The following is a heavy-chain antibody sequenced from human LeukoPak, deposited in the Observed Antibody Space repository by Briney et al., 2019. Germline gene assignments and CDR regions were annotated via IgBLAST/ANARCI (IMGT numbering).Heavy chain of an antibody. D-gene: IGHD3-22*01. Sequence: GGPLRLSCAASGFTFSNAWMSWVRQAPGKGLEWVGRIKSKTDGGTTDYAAPVKGRFTISRDDSKNTLYLQMNSLKTEDTAVYYCTTLYYYDSSGYFIGRRDYWGQGTLVTVSS. J-gene: IGHJ4*02. CDR1: GFTFSNAW. CDR2: IKSKTDGGTT. V-gene: IGHV3-15*01. CDR3: TTLYYYDSSGYFIGRRDY.